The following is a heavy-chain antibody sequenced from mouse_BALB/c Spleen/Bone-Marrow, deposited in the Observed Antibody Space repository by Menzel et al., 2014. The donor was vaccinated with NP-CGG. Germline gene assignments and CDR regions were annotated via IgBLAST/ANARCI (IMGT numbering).Heavy chain of an antibody. Sequence: VKLQESGAELVKPGASVKLSCKASGYTFTSYWMYWVKQRPGQGLEWIGEINPSNGRTDYNEKFKTKATLTVDSSSSTAYMQLSSLTSEDSAVYYGTSPQLGRDYWGQGTTLTVSS. J-gene: IGHJ2*01. CDR2: INPSNGRT. V-gene: IGHV1S81*02. CDR1: GYTFTSYW. CDR3: TSPQLGRDY. D-gene: IGHD4-1*02.